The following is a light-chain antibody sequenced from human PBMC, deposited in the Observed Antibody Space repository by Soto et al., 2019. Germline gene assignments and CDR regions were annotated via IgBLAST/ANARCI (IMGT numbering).Light chain of an antibody. Sequence: EVVMRQSPATLSFSPGEGATLSCSASQGIGDTLAWYHHKPGQTPRLLIYDTSTRATGVPTRFSGSRSGEEFTLTITTPQSEDCAVYYCQPYNNWPLTFGGGTKVDIK. CDR1: QGIGDT. J-gene: IGKJ4*01. CDR2: DTS. V-gene: IGKV3-15*01. CDR3: QPYNNWPLT.